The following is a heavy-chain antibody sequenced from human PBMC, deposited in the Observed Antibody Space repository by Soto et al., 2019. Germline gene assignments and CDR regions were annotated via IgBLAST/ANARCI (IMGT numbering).Heavy chain of an antibody. V-gene: IGHV5-51*01. CDR2: IYPGDSDT. CDR3: ARHRFDDFGSGYYSIYYYGMDV. J-gene: IGHJ6*02. Sequence: PGESLKISCKGSGYSFTSYWIGWVRQMPGKGLEWMGIIYPGDSDTRYSPSFQGQVTISADKSISTAYLQWSSLKASDTAMYYCARHRFDDFGSGYYSIYYYGMDVWGQGTTVTVSS. D-gene: IGHD3-3*01. CDR1: GYSFTSYW.